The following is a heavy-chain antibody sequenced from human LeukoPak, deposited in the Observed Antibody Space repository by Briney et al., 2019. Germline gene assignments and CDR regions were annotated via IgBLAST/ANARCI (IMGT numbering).Heavy chain of an antibody. CDR1: GGSISSGGHY. D-gene: IGHD2-2*01. J-gene: IGHJ6*02. Sequence: PSQTLSLTCTVSGGSISSGGHYWSWIRQHPGKGLEWIGYIYYSGSTYYNPSLKSRVTISVDTSKNQFSLKLSSVTAADTAVYYCARGKYQLRNYYYYGMDVWGQGTTVTVSS. V-gene: IGHV4-31*03. CDR3: ARGKYQLRNYYYYGMDV. CDR2: IYYSGST.